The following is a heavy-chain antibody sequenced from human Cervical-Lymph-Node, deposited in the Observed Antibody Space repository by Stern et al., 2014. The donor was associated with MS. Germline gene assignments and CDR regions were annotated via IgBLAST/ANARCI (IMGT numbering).Heavy chain of an antibody. CDR3: STYGDDFGMDI. Sequence: QVQLVQSGAEVKKPGSSVTVSCKASGGTSTKYAISWARQAPGKGLEWMGGIMPIFRATYYAQRFQGRVTITADESTSTAYMELSSLTSEDTAIYYWSTYGDDFGMDIWGQGTTVTVSS. J-gene: IGHJ6*02. D-gene: IGHD4-17*01. CDR2: IMPIFRAT. V-gene: IGHV1-69*01. CDR1: GGTSTKYA.